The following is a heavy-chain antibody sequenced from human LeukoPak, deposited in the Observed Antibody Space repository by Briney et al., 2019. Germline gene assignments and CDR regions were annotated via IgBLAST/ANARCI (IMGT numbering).Heavy chain of an antibody. CDR2: INPSGGST. CDR1: GDTFTSDY. D-gene: IGHD4-23*01. V-gene: IGHV1-46*01. J-gene: IGHJ6*02. Sequence: GASVKVSCKASGDTFTSDYMHWVRQAPGQGLEWMGIINPSGGSTTYALKFQDRVTMTRDTSTSTVYMEWRSLRSEDTAVYYCARGTTVVTFPIHYFYSMDVWGQGTTVTVFS. CDR3: ARGTTVVTFPIHYFYSMDV.